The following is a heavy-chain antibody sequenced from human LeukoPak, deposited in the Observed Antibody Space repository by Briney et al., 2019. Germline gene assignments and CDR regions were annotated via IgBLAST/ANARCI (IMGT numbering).Heavy chain of an antibody. CDR3: AKDIAQGYTFGSIEQDY. V-gene: IGHV3-23*01. CDR2: ISESGSGT. D-gene: IGHD5-18*01. CDR1: GLTFSRYA. J-gene: IGHJ4*02. Sequence: GGSLRLSCAVSGLTFSRYAMSWVRQAPGKGLEWVSAISESGSGTYYADSVKGRFTISRDNSKDTLSLQMNSLRAEDMAVYYCAKDIAQGYTFGSIEQDYWGQGTLVTVSS.